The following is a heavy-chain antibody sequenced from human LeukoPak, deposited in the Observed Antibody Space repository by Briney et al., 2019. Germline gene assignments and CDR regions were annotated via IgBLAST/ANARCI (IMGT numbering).Heavy chain of an antibody. CDR2: INWNGGSI. CDR3: AREGGSGSYYNAYFDY. J-gene: IGHJ4*02. V-gene: IGHV3-20*04. CDR1: GFTFDDYG. Sequence: GGSLRLSCVASGFTFDDYGMSWVRQAPGKRLECVSSINWNGGSIRYADSVKGRFTISRDNSKNTLYLQMNSLRAEDTAVYYCAREGGSGSYYNAYFDYWGQGTLVTVSS. D-gene: IGHD3-10*01.